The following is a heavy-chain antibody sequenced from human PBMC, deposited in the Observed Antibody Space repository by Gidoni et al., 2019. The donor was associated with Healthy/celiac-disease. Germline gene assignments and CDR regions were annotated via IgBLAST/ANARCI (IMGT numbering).Heavy chain of an antibody. D-gene: IGHD3-16*01. CDR3: ARAYGGGYYFDY. V-gene: IGHV4-59*01. CDR2: IYYSGST. Sequence: QVQLQESGPGLVKPSETLSLTCTVSGDSISSYYWSWIRQPPGKGLEWIGYIYYSGSTNYNPSLKSRVTISLNTSKNQFSLKLTSVTAADTAVYYCARAYGGGYYFDYWGQGTLVTVSS. CDR1: GDSISSYY. J-gene: IGHJ4*02.